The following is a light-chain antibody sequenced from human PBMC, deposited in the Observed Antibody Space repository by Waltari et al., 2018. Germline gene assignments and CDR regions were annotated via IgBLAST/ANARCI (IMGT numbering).Light chain of an antibody. CDR1: QSLLHSDGNTY. V-gene: IGKV2-30*02. CDR2: KVS. Sequence: DVVMTQSPFFLPVTLGQPASTSYRTNQSLLHSDGNTYLNWFHQRPGQSPRRLIYKVSNRDSGGPDRFSGSGSGTDFTLKISRVEAEDVGVYYCMQATHWPALTFGGGTKVEIK. CDR3: MQATHWPALT. J-gene: IGKJ4*01.